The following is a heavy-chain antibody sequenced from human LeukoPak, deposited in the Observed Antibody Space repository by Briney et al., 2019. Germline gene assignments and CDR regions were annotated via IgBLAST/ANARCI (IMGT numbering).Heavy chain of an antibody. Sequence: ASVKVSCKASGYTFTGYYMHWVRQAPGQGLEWMGWINPNSGGTNYAQKFQGRVTMTRDTSISTACMELSRLRSDDTAVYYCARGLYSNGGDDAFDIWGQGTMVTVS. CDR2: INPNSGGT. CDR3: ARGLYSNGGDDAFDI. J-gene: IGHJ3*02. V-gene: IGHV1-2*02. D-gene: IGHD4-11*01. CDR1: GYTFTGYY.